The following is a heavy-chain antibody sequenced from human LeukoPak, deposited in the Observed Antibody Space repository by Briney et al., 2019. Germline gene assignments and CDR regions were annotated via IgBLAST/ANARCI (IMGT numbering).Heavy chain of an antibody. CDR2: ITGSGDST. J-gene: IGHJ4*02. CDR3: AKLYCSGSSCYSIDH. V-gene: IGHV3-23*01. D-gene: IGHD2-15*01. Sequence: GGSLRLSCAASGFTCSNYAMSWVRQAPGKGLEWVSTITGSGDSTYYADSVKGRFTLSRDISKNTLYLQMNSLRAEDTAVYYCAKLYCSGSSCYSIDHWGQGTLVTVSS. CDR1: GFTCSNYA.